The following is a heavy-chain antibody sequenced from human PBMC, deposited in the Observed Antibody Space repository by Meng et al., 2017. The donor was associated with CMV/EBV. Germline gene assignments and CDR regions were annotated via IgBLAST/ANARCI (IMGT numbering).Heavy chain of an antibody. CDR1: GFTFSSYW. V-gene: IGHV3-7*01. CDR3: AKVASRPWEDSSWGDY. Sequence: GESLKISCAASGFTFSSYWMTWVRQAPGKGLEWVANIKQDGSEKYYVDSVKGRFTISRDNSKNTLYPQMNSLRAEDTAVYYCAKVASRPWEDSSWGDYWGQGTLVTVSS. CDR2: IKQDGSEK. D-gene: IGHD2-2*01. J-gene: IGHJ4*02.